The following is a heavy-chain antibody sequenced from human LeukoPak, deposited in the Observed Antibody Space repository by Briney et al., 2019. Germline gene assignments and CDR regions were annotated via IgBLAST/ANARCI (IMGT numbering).Heavy chain of an antibody. J-gene: IGHJ5*02. V-gene: IGHV4-59*01. CDR3: ARSEAAAGSSWFDP. CDR2: IYYTGST. D-gene: IGHD6-13*01. CDR1: GGAITNYY. Sequence: PSETLSLTCGVSGGAITNYYWNWIRQAPGKGLEWLGYIYYTGSTTYNPSVKSRITISVDTSKNQFSLKLSSVTAADTAVYYCARSEAAAGSSWFDPWGQGTLVTVSS.